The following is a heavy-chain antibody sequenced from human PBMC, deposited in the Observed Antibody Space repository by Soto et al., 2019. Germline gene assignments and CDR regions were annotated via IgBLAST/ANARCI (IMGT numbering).Heavy chain of an antibody. Sequence: ASVKVSCKASGYTFTGYYMHWVRQAPGQGLEWMGWINPNSGGTNYAQKFQGWVTMTRDTSISTAYMELSRLRSDDTAVYYCARGGDIVATIFITWNYYYMDVWGKGTTVTVSS. J-gene: IGHJ6*03. CDR2: INPNSGGT. CDR1: GYTFTGYY. CDR3: ARGGDIVATIFITWNYYYMDV. V-gene: IGHV1-2*04. D-gene: IGHD5-12*01.